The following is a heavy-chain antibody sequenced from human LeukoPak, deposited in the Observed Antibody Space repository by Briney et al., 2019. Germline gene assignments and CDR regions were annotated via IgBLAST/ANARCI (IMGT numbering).Heavy chain of an antibody. CDR3: ARSGSNWPHYAFDI. CDR1: GGSISSGIYY. D-gene: IGHD6-13*01. V-gene: IGHV4-39*01. CDR2: IYYSGST. Sequence: SETLSLTCAVYGGSISSGIYYWGWIRQPPGKGLEWIGNIYYSGSTYYNPSLKSRVTISVDTSKNQFSLKLSSVTAADTAVYYCARSGSNWPHYAFDIWGQGTMVTVSS. J-gene: IGHJ3*02.